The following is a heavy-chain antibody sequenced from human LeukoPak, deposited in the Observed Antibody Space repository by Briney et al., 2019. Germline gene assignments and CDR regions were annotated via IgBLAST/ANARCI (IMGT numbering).Heavy chain of an antibody. Sequence: PSETLSLTCTVSGGSIGSYYWSWIRQPPGKGLDWIGYIYYSGSTNYNPSLKSRVTISVDTSKNQFSLKLSSVTAADTAVYYCARWYKYSSSWSPVNWFDPWGQGTLVTVSS. CDR3: ARWYKYSSSWSPVNWFDP. CDR1: GGSIGSYY. D-gene: IGHD6-6*01. V-gene: IGHV4-59*01. J-gene: IGHJ5*02. CDR2: IYYSGST.